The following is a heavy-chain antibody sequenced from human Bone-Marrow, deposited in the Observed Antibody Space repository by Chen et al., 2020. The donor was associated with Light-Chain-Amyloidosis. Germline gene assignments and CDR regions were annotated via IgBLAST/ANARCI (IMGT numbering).Heavy chain of an antibody. J-gene: IGHJ5*02. V-gene: IGHV3-7*01. CDR1: GFSVRSYW. Sequence: EVQLVESGGGLVQPGGSLRLSCAASGFSVRSYWMTWVRQVSGKGLEWVAKMKEEGSEKYYVDSVKGRFTISRDNAKNSLYLHMNNLRVEDTAVYYCAGDRGWFDPWGQGTLVTVSS. CDR2: MKEEGSEK. CDR3: AGDRGWFDP.